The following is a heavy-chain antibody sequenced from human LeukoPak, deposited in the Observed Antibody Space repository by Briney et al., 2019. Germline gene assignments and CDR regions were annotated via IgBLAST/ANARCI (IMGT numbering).Heavy chain of an antibody. CDR3: ARVGSSAPRLGVYYYYMDV. CDR1: GGSSSSGSYY. V-gene: IGHV4-61*02. Sequence: PSETLSLTCTVSGGSSSSGSYYWSWIRQPAGKGLEWIGRIYTSGSTNYNPSLKSLVTISVDTSKHQFSLKLSSVTAADTAVYYCARVGSSAPRLGVYYYYMDVWGKGTTVTISS. CDR2: IYTSGST. J-gene: IGHJ6*03. D-gene: IGHD6-13*01.